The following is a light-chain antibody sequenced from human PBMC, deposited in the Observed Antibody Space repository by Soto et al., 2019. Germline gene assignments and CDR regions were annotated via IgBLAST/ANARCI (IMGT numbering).Light chain of an antibody. CDR3: QQYINWPRT. Sequence: EIVMTQSPAILSVSPGETATLSCRASQGVGTNLAWFQHKPGQAPRLLIYDASTRASGIPASFSGSGSGTEFTLTISSLQSTDFGVYYCQQYINWPRTFGQGTKVDIK. J-gene: IGKJ1*01. V-gene: IGKV3-15*01. CDR2: DAS. CDR1: QGVGTN.